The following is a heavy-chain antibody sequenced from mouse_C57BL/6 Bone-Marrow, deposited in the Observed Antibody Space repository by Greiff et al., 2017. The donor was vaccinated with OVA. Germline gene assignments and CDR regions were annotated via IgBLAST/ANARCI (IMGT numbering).Heavy chain of an antibody. CDR3: ARSSQALAWFAY. D-gene: IGHD3-2*02. J-gene: IGHJ3*01. V-gene: IGHV1-64*01. CDR1: GYTFTSYW. Sequence: QVQLQQPGAELVKPGASVKLSCKASGYTFTSYWMHWVKQRPGQGLEWIGMIHPNSGSTNYNEKFKSKATLTVDKSSSTAYMQLSSLTSEDSAVYDCARSSQALAWFAYWGQGTLVTVAA. CDR2: IHPNSGST.